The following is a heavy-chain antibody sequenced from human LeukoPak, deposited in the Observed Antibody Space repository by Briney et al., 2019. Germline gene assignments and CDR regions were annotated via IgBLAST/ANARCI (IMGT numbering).Heavy chain of an antibody. Sequence: SETLSLTCTVSGGSIMGFYWSWIRQPAGKGLEWIGRIYSAGSTKYNPSLKSRVTLSVDPSINQFSLKMRSVTAADTAVYYCAKDAGYSGYEWGQGILVTVSS. D-gene: IGHD5-12*01. V-gene: IGHV4-4*07. CDR2: IYSAGST. J-gene: IGHJ4*02. CDR1: GGSIMGFY. CDR3: AKDAGYSGYE.